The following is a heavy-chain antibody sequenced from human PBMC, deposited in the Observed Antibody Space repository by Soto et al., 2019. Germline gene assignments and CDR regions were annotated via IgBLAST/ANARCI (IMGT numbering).Heavy chain of an antibody. CDR1: GFSVSSNY. Sequence: GGSLRLCCAISGFSVSSNYLSWVRQAPGKGLEWVSVHYSGGSTYYADSVQGRFTISGDKSNNTLYLQMRRVRAEDTAVYFCARHRHPRGTVGATSPLDPWGQGTQVTVSS. CDR2: HYSGGST. J-gene: IGHJ5*02. D-gene: IGHD1-26*01. V-gene: IGHV3-53*01. CDR3: ARHRHPRGTVGATSPLDP.